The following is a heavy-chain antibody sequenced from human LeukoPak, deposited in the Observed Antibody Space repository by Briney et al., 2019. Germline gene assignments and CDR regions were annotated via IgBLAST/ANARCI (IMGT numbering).Heavy chain of an antibody. D-gene: IGHD3-10*01. CDR2: IYYSGST. Sequence: PSETLSLTCTVSGGSISSSSYYWGWIRQPPGKGLEWIGSIYYSGSTYYNPSLKSRVTISVDTSKNQFSLKLSSVTAADTAVYYCARDHYYGSGRYYTPDAFDIWGQGTMVTVSS. V-gene: IGHV4-39*07. CDR1: GGSISSSSYY. CDR3: ARDHYYGSGRYYTPDAFDI. J-gene: IGHJ3*02.